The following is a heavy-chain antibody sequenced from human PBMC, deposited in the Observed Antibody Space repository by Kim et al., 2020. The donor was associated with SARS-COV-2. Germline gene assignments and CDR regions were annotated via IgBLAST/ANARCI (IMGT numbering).Heavy chain of an antibody. V-gene: IGHV3-15*01. CDR2: IKSKTDGGTT. J-gene: IGHJ4*02. Sequence: GGSLRLSCAASGFTFSNAWMSWVRQAPGKGLEWVGRIKSKTDGGTTDYAAPVKGRLTISRDDSKNTLYLQMNSLKTEDTAVYYCTTDGYSSSSLDYWGQGTLVTVSS. D-gene: IGHD6-6*01. CDR3: TTDGYSSSSLDY. CDR1: GFTFSNAW.